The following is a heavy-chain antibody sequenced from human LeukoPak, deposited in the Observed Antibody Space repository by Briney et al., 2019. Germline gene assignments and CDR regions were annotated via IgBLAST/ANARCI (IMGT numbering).Heavy chain of an antibody. V-gene: IGHV1-69*04. Sequence: SVKVSCKASGGTFSSYAISWVRQAPGQGLEWMGRIIPILGIANYAQKFQGRVTITADKSTSTAYMELSSLRSEDTAVYYCARDLDGDPAGYSHGLHTLAIWGQGTLVTVSS. J-gene: IGHJ4*02. D-gene: IGHD5-18*01. CDR1: GGTFSSYA. CDR2: IIPILGIA. CDR3: ARDLDGDPAGYSHGLHTLAI.